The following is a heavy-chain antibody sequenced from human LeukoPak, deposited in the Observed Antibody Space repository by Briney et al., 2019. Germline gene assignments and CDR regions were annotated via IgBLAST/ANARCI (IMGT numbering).Heavy chain of an antibody. V-gene: IGHV4-34*01. CDR3: ASRGGVPPSRGNDY. CDR1: GGSFSGDY. J-gene: IGHJ4*02. CDR2: VNHSGST. D-gene: IGHD3-16*01. Sequence: SETLSLTCAVYGGSFSGDYWSWIRQPPGKGLEWSGEVNHSGSTNYNPSLTSRVTISVDTSKNQFPLKLSSVTAAATAVYYCASRGGVPPSRGNDYWGQGTLVTVSS.